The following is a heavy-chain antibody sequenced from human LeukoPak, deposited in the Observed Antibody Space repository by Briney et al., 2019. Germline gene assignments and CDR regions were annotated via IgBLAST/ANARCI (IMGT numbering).Heavy chain of an antibody. Sequence: GGSLRLSCAASGFTFDDYAMHWVRQAPGKGLEWVSGISWNSGSIGYADSVKGRFTISRDNAKNSLYLQMNSLRAEDTALYYCAKDLSSSWIRTFDYWGQGTLVTVSS. J-gene: IGHJ4*02. D-gene: IGHD6-13*01. CDR1: GFTFDDYA. CDR3: AKDLSSSWIRTFDY. V-gene: IGHV3-9*01. CDR2: ISWNSGSI.